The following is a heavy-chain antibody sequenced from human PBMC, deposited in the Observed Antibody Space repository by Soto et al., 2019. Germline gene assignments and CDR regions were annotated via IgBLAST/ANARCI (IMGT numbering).Heavy chain of an antibody. CDR1: GFTFSSYS. CDR2: ISRSSSYI. J-gene: IGHJ3*02. V-gene: IGHV3-21*01. D-gene: IGHD6-19*01. CDR3: ARDTSGWDRRGGDAFDI. Sequence: GGSLRLSCAASGFTFSSYSMNWVRQAPGKGLEWVSSISRSSSYIYYADSVKGRFTMSRDNAKNSLYLQMNSLRAEDTAVYYCARDTSGWDRRGGDAFDIWGQGTMVTVSS.